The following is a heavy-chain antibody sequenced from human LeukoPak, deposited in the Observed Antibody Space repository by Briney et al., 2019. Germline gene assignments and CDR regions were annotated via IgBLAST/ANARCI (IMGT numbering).Heavy chain of an antibody. CDR1: GLTFSRYE. CDR2: IRRSGSTI. J-gene: IGHJ3*02. V-gene: IGHV3-48*03. CDR3: ARDLDIAVAGTSDAFDI. Sequence: TGGSLRLSCAAAGLTFSRYEMNWVRQAPGKGLEWVSYIRRSGSTIYYADSVKGRFTISRDNAKNSLYLQINSLRAEDTAVYYCARDLDIAVAGTSDAFDIWGQGTMVTVSS. D-gene: IGHD6-19*01.